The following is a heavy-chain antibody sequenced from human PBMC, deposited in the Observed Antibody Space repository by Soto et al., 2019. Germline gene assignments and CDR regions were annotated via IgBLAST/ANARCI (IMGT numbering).Heavy chain of an antibody. CDR2: ISDSGDRT. Sequence: EVQLLESGGNLVQPGGSLRLSSAASGSTFSTYGMTWLRQAPGKGLEWVSSISDSGDRTDYADSVKARFTISRDNSKTTLSLQINSMRAKDTGIYDSAKDHAWERRVTTRFDYWSQGALVTVSS. J-gene: IGHJ4*02. D-gene: IGHD4-17*01. CDR1: GSTFSTYG. V-gene: IGHV3-23*01. CDR3: AKDHAWERRVTTRFDY.